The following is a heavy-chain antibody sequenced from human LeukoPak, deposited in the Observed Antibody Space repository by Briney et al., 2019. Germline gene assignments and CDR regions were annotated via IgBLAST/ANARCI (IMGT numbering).Heavy chain of an antibody. CDR1: GYSFTAYY. CDR2: INPNSGDT. J-gene: IGHJ3*02. V-gene: IGHV1-2*02. CDR3: ARGIPKWVVYGFDAFDI. Sequence: GASVKVSCQSSGYSFTAYYIHWVRQAPGQGLEWMGWINPNSGDTKYAPKFQGRVTMARDTSITSASMEVGRLTFDDTAVYYCARGIPKWVVYGFDAFDIWGQGTVVTVSS. D-gene: IGHD3-3*01.